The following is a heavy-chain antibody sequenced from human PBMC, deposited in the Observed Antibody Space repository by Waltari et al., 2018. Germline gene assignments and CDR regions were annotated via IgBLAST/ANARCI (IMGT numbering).Heavy chain of an antibody. CDR3: ARGPSGGYNWNYAWFDP. V-gene: IGHV1-8*03. J-gene: IGHJ5*02. CDR2: MNPNSGNT. D-gene: IGHD1-7*01. Sequence: QVQLLQSGAEVEKPGASVKVSCKTSGYTFVNYDIHWIRQAAGQGLQWMGWMNPNSGNTGYAQNFKGRVTITRNTSISTAYLELSSLRSEDTAVYYCARGPSGGYNWNYAWFDPWGQGTLVTVSS. CDR1: GYTFVNYD.